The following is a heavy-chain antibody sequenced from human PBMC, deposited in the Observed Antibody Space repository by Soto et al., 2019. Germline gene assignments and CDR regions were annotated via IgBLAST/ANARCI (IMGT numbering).Heavy chain of an antibody. CDR2: LLRSGSTA. V-gene: IGHV3-23*01. Sequence: GGSLRLSCAASGFTVSNYAMTWSRQSPGKGLEWVSSLLRSGSTAYYADSVRGRFTISSDTSANSLYLQMDSLRAEDTAIYYCAKDAVSGDGIWLMDSWGQGTVVTVSS. D-gene: IGHD4-17*01. CDR3: AKDAVSGDGIWLMDS. J-gene: IGHJ1*01. CDR1: GFTVSNYA.